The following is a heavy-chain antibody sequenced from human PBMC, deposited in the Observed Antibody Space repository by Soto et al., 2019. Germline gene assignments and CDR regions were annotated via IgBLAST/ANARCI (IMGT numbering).Heavy chain of an antibody. D-gene: IGHD2-2*01. CDR1: AFTYSSYS. V-gene: IGHV3-21*01. J-gene: IGHJ4*02. CDR3: ARGAGIEVVPAANIDY. Sequence: PAGSLRHSCPSSAFTYSSYSINRLRQAPGKGLEWVSSISSSSSYIYYADSVKGRFNFSRDKAKNSLYLQMNSLRAEDTAVYDCARGAGIEVVPAANIDYWGQGT. CDR2: ISSSSSYI.